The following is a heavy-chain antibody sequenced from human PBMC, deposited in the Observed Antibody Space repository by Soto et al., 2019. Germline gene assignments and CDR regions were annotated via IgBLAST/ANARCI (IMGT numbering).Heavy chain of an antibody. J-gene: IGHJ3*02. CDR1: GYTFTRYG. CDR2: ISAYNGNT. V-gene: IGHV1-18*01. Sequence: QVQLVQSGAEVKKPGASVKVSCKASGYTFTRYGISWVRQAPGQGLEWMGWISAYNGNTNYAQKLQGRVTMTTDRSTSTAYMELRSLRSDDTAVYYCARTSYVRGSYRSDDAFDIWGQGTMVTVSS. CDR3: ARTSYVRGSYRSDDAFDI. D-gene: IGHD3-16*02.